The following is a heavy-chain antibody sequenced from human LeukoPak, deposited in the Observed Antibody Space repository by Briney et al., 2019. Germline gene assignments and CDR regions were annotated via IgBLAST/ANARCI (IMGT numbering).Heavy chain of an antibody. D-gene: IGHD3-9*01. J-gene: IGHJ4*02. Sequence: GGSLRLSCAASGFTFSSYWMSWVRQAPGKGLEWVANIKQDGSEKYYVDSVKGRFTISRDNAKNSLYLQMNSLRAEDTAVYYCARDLGGYDILTGYYSDYWGQRTLVTVSS. V-gene: IGHV3-7*01. CDR2: IKQDGSEK. CDR1: GFTFSSYW. CDR3: ARDLGGYDILTGYYSDY.